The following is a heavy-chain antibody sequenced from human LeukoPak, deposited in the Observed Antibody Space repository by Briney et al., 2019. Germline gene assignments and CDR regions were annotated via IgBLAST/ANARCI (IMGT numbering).Heavy chain of an antibody. CDR2: IYSDGSS. CDR3: ARGAGGTYPFDP. J-gene: IGHJ5*02. V-gene: IGHV3-53*01. CDR1: GLTVSSNY. Sequence: GGSLRLSCAASGLTVSSNYMSWVRQAPGKGLEWVSVIYSDGSSYYAESVKGRFTISRDNSKNTVYLQVNSLRAEDTAVYYCARGAGGTYPFDPWGQGTLVTVSS. D-gene: IGHD1-26*01.